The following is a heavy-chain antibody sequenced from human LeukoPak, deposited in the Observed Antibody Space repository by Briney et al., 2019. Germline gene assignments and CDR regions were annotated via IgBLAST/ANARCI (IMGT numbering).Heavy chain of an antibody. Sequence: GGSLRLSCAASGFTFSSYEMNWVRQAPGKGLECVSYISSGGSAIYYADSVKGRFTISRDNAKNSLYLQMNSLRAEDTAVYYCATDVPAVTIFGYWGQGTLVTVSS. J-gene: IGHJ4*02. V-gene: IGHV3-48*03. D-gene: IGHD2-2*01. CDR1: GFTFSSYE. CDR2: ISSGGSAI. CDR3: ATDVPAVTIFGY.